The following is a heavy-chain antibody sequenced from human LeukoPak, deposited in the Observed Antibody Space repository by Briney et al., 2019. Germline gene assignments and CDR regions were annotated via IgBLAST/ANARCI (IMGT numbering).Heavy chain of an antibody. D-gene: IGHD6-19*01. CDR3: ARAHGSGWYSTWFDP. CDR2: IYTSGST. V-gene: IGHV4-4*07. Sequence: SETLSLTCTVSGGSISSYYWSWIRQPAGKGLGWIGRIYTSGSTNYNPSLKSRVTMSVDTSKNQFFRKLSSVTAAATPVYYCARAHGSGWYSTWFDPWGQGTLVTVSS. J-gene: IGHJ5*02. CDR1: GGSISSYY.